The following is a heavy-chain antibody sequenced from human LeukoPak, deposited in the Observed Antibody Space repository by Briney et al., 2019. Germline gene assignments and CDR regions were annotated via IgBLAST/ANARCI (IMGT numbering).Heavy chain of an antibody. Sequence: SVKVSCKASGGTFSSYAISWVRQAPGRGLEWMGGIIPIFGTANYAQKFQGRVTITTDESTSTAYMELSSLRSEDTAVYYCAINYGDISSWFDPWGQGTLVTVSS. CDR1: GGTFSSYA. V-gene: IGHV1-69*05. CDR3: AINYGDISSWFDP. J-gene: IGHJ5*02. D-gene: IGHD4-17*01. CDR2: IIPIFGTA.